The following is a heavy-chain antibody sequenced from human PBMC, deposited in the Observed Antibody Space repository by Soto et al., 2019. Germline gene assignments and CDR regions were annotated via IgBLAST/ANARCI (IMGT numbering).Heavy chain of an antibody. CDR3: ARVVPGAEAWFGP. CDR1: GYTFSKYG. V-gene: IGHV1-18*01. Sequence: AAVKVSCKTSGYTFSKYGITWVRQAPGQPLEWLGWISLYSDGTNYAQKFQGRVSMTTDTSTTTAYMELRSLRSDDTAVYYCARVVPGAEAWFGPWGQGTLVTVSS. J-gene: IGHJ5*02. CDR2: ISLYSDGT. D-gene: IGHD2-2*01.